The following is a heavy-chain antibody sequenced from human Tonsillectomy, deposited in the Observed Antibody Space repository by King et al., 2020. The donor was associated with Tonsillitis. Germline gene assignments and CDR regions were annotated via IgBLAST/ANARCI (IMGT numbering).Heavy chain of an antibody. V-gene: IGHV5-51*01. D-gene: IGHD3-22*01. CDR2: IYPGDSET. CDR1: GYSFTRYW. CDR3: ARYDSTGAGAFDI. Sequence: QLVQSGAEVKKPGESLKISCKGSGYSFTRYWIVWVRQMPGKGLEWMVIIYPGDSETRYSPSFQGQFTISADKSIITAFLQWSRLKASDSAIYYCARYDSTGAGAFDIWGQGTMVTVSS. J-gene: IGHJ3*02.